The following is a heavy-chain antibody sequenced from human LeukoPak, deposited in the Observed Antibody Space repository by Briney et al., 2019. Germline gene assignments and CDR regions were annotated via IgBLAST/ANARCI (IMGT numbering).Heavy chain of an antibody. CDR3: ARAGSGDYGMDV. D-gene: IGHD6-25*01. Sequence: SVNVSCKASGGTFSSYAISWVRQASGQGLTWMGGIIPIFGTANYAQKFQGRVTITADEPTSTAYMELSSLRSEDTAVYYCARAGSGDYGMDVWGQGTTVTVSS. CDR2: IIPIFGTA. J-gene: IGHJ6*02. CDR1: GGTFSSYA. V-gene: IGHV1-69*13.